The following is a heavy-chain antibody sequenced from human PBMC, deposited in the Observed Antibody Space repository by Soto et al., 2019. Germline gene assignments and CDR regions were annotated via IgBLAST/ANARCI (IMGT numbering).Heavy chain of an antibody. CDR1: GFTFSSYS. V-gene: IGHV3-21*01. Sequence: GGSLRLSCAASGFTFSSYSMNWVRQAPGKGLEWVSSISSSSSYIYYADSVKGRFTTSRDNAKNSLYLQMNSLRAEDTAVYYCARDWFSSSSYYYYGMDVWGQGTTVTVSS. D-gene: IGHD6-13*01. J-gene: IGHJ6*02. CDR3: ARDWFSSSSYYYYGMDV. CDR2: ISSSSSYI.